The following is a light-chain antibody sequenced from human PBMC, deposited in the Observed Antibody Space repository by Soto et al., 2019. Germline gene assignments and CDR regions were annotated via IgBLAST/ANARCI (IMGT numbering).Light chain of an antibody. CDR3: QQRSNSPPT. CDR1: QSVSSY. J-gene: IGKJ5*01. Sequence: EIVLTQSPATLSLSPGERATLSCRASQSVSSYLAWYQQKPGQAPSLLIYDAANRATGIPARFSGSGSGTDFTLTISSLEPADLAVYYCQQRSNSPPTFGQGTRLQIK. CDR2: DAA. V-gene: IGKV3-11*01.